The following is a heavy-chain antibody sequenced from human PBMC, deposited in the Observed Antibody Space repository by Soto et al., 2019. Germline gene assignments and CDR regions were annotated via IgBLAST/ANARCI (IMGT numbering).Heavy chain of an antibody. D-gene: IGHD1-26*01. Sequence: EVQLVESGGGLVQPGGSLRLSCAASGFTFSSYWMHWVRQAPGKGLVCVSRINSGGSSTDYAHSVKGRFTISRDNAKNTLYLQMNRLRAEDTAVYYCARDSGSYADYWGQGTLVTVSS. CDR2: INSGGSST. J-gene: IGHJ4*02. CDR1: GFTFSSYW. CDR3: ARDSGSYADY. V-gene: IGHV3-74*01.